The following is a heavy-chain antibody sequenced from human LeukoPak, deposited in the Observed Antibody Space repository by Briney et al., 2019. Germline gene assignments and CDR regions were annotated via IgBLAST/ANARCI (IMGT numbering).Heavy chain of an antibody. D-gene: IGHD2-8*01. CDR1: GGTFSSYA. Sequence: GASVKVSCKASGGTFSSYAISWVRQAPGQGLEWMGGIIPIFGTANYAQEFQGRVTITADESTSTAYMELSSLRSEDTAVYYCARADCTNGVCYNPFDYWGQGTLVTVSS. CDR2: IIPIFGTA. J-gene: IGHJ4*02. V-gene: IGHV1-69*13. CDR3: ARADCTNGVCYNPFDY.